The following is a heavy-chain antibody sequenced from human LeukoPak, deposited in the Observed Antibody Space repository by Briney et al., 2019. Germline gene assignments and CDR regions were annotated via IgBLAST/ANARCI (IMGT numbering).Heavy chain of an antibody. CDR3: ARERGRGRDSPWFDY. CDR2: IYSDGST. V-gene: IGHV3-53*01. J-gene: IGHJ4*02. Sequence: GGSLRLSCAASGFIVSGDFMSWVRQAPGKGLEWVSVIYSDGSTYYADSVKGRFTISRDNSKNTLDLQMAGLRAEDTAVYYCARERGRGRDSPWFDYWGQGTLVTVSS. CDR1: GFIVSGDF. D-gene: IGHD1-26*01.